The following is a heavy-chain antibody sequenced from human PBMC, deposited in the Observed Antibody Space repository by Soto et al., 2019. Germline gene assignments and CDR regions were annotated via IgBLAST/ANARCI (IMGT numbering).Heavy chain of an antibody. CDR1: GGSISSGGYY. J-gene: IGHJ5*02. D-gene: IGHD6-6*01. CDR2: IYYSGST. Sequence: SETLSLTCTVSGGSISSGGYYWSWIRQHPGKGLEWIGYIYYSGSTYYNPSLKSRATIAVDTSKNQYSLKLSSVTAADTAVYYCARVASVAARPDWFDPWGQGTLVTVSS. CDR3: ARVASVAARPDWFDP. V-gene: IGHV4-31*03.